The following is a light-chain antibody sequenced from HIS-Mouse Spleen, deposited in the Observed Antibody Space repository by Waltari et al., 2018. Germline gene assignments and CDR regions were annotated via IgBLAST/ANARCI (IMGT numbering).Light chain of an antibody. CDR1: QSVLYSSNNKNY. J-gene: IGKJ2*01. CDR2: WAS. CDR3: QQYYTTPYT. V-gene: IGKV4-1*01. Sequence: DIVMTQSPDSLPVSLGESATINYKSSQSVLYSSNNKNYLAWYQQKPGQPPKLLIYWASTRESGVPDRFSGSGSGTDFTLTISSLQAEDVAVYYCQQYYTTPYTFGQGTKLEIK.